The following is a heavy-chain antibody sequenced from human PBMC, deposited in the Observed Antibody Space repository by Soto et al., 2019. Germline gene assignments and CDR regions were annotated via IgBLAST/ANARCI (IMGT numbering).Heavy chain of an antibody. D-gene: IGHD4-4*01. V-gene: IGHV3-30*18. Sequence: GGSLRLSCAASGFTFSSYGMHWVRQAPGKGLEWVAVISYDGSNKYYADSVKGRFTISRDNSKNTLYLQMNSLRAEDTAVYYCAKGAIPTVTTAPYYYYGMDVWGQGTTVTVSS. J-gene: IGHJ6*02. CDR1: GFTFSSYG. CDR3: AKGAIPTVTTAPYYYYGMDV. CDR2: ISYDGSNK.